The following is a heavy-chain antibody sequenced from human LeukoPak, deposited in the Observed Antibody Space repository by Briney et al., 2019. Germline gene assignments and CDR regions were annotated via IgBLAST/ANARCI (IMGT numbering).Heavy chain of an antibody. CDR2: ISAYNGNT. D-gene: IGHD4-23*01. J-gene: IGHJ4*02. V-gene: IGHV1-18*01. CDR3: ARDDYGGNIAY. Sequence: ASVKVSCKASGGTFSSYAISWVRQAPGQGLEWMGWISAYNGNTNYAQKLQGRVTMTTDTSTSTAYMELRSLRSDDTAVYYRARDDYGGNIAYWGQGTLVTVSS. CDR1: GGTFSSYA.